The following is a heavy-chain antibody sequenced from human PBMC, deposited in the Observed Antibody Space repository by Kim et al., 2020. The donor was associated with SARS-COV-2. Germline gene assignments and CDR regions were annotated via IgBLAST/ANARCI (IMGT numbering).Heavy chain of an antibody. CDR1: GFTFNTYG. V-gene: IGHV3-30*18. CDR2: ISYDGSNK. J-gene: IGHJ4*02. D-gene: IGHD1-26*01. CDR3: AKSFSGSYFGYDY. Sequence: GGSLRLSCAASGFTFNTYGMHWVRQAPGMGLEWVAVISYDGSNKYYADSVKGRFTISRDNSKNTLYLQMNSLRIEDTAVYYCAKSFSGSYFGYDYWGQGTLVTVSS.